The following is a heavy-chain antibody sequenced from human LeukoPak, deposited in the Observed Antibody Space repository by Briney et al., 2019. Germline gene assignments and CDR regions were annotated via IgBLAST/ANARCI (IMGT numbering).Heavy chain of an antibody. V-gene: IGHV1-46*01. D-gene: IGHD6-25*01. CDR2: INPSGGST. J-gene: IGHJ3*02. CDR1: GYTFTSYY. Sequence: ASVKVSCKASGYTFTSYYMHWVRQAPGQGLEWMGIINPSGGSTSYAQKFQGRVTMTRDTSTSTVYMELSSLRSEDTAVYYCASSTSGWDGAFDTWGQGTMVTVSS. CDR3: ASSTSGWDGAFDT.